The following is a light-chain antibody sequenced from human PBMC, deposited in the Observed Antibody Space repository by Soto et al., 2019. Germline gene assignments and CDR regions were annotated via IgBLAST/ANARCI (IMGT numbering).Light chain of an antibody. CDR1: QSVSSN. CDR2: GAS. V-gene: IGKV3-15*01. Sequence: EIVMTQSPATLSVSPGERATLSCRASQSVSSNLAGYQQKPGQAPRLLIYGASTRATGIPARFSGSASGTEFPLTICRLQSEDFAVYYGQQYNNWPTLCFDGGTKVEIK. J-gene: IGKJ4*01. CDR3: QQYNNWPTLC.